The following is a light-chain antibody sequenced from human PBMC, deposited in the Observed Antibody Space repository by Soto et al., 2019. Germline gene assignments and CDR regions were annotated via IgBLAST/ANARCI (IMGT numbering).Light chain of an antibody. V-gene: IGKV3-20*01. J-gene: IGKJ4*01. Sequence: EIVLTQSPGTLSLSPGVRAILSCRVSQSISSSYLAWYQQKPGQAPRLLIYGASGRATGIPDRFSGSGSGTDFTLTISRLEPEDFAVYYCQQYGTSLLTFGGGTKVEIK. CDR3: QQYGTSLLT. CDR1: QSISSSY. CDR2: GAS.